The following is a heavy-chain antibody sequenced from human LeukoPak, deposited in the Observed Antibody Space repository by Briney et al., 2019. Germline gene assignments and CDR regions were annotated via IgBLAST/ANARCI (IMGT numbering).Heavy chain of an antibody. CDR2: INPSGGST. CDR1: GYTFTSYY. D-gene: IGHD6-6*01. J-gene: IGHJ4*02. V-gene: IGHV1-46*01. Sequence: ASVKVSCKASGYTFTSYYMHWVRQAPGQGLEWMGIINPSGGSTSYAQTFQGRVTITRNTSISTAYMELSSLRSEDTAVYYCARKEGVRIAALDYWGQGTLVTVS. CDR3: ARKEGVRIAALDY.